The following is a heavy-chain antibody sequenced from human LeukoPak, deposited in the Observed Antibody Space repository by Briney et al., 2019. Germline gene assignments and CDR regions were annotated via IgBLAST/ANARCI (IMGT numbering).Heavy chain of an antibody. CDR2: IYYSGST. V-gene: IGHV4-31*03. CDR1: GGSISSGGYY. J-gene: IGHJ4*02. Sequence: SETLSLTCTVSGGSISSGGYYWSWIRQHPGKGLEWIGYIYYSGSTYYNPSLKSRVAISVDTSKSQFSLKLSSVTAADTAVYYCARQSSFTYYFDSWGQGTLVTVSS. CDR3: ARQSSFTYYFDS.